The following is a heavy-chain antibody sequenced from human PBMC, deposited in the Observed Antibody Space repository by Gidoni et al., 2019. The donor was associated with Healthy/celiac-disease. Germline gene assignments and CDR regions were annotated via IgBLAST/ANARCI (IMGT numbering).Heavy chain of an antibody. V-gene: IGHV1-3*01. CDR1: GYTFTSYA. J-gene: IGHJ3*02. CDR3: ARDLDDSSGYHTDAFDI. D-gene: IGHD3-22*01. Sequence: QVQLVQSGAEVKKPGASVTVSCKASGYTFTSYAMHWVRQAPGQRLEWMGWINAGNGNTKYSQKFQGRVTITRDTSASTAYMELSSLRSEDTAVYYCARDLDDSSGYHTDAFDIWGQGTMVTVSS. CDR2: INAGNGNT.